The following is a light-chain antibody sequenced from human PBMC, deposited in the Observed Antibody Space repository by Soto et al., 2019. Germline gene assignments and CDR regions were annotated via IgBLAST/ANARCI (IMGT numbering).Light chain of an antibody. Sequence: EIVLTQSPATLSLSPGERATLSCRASQSVSSYLAWYQKKPGQAPRLLIYYASNRATGIPARFSGSGSGTDLTLPIRSLEPEDFAVYDCQQRSNWPPLTFGGGTKVEIK. CDR1: QSVSSY. CDR3: QQRSNWPPLT. V-gene: IGKV3-11*01. J-gene: IGKJ4*01. CDR2: YAS.